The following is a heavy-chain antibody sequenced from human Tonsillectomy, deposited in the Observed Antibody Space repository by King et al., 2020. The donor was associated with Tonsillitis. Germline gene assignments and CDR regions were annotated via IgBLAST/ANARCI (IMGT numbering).Heavy chain of an antibody. J-gene: IGHJ4*02. V-gene: IGHV3-33*05. D-gene: IGHD6-19*01. CDR1: GFDFSSYA. CDR2: ISFDAGRE. CDR3: ARERLYSSDWGIDY. Sequence: VQLVESGGGVVQPGGSLRLSCASSGFDFSSYAMHWVRQAPGKGLEGVAVISFDAGREKYADSVKGRFTISRDNSKNTLYLQMNSLRAEDTAVYYCARERLYSSDWGIDYWGQGSLVTVSS.